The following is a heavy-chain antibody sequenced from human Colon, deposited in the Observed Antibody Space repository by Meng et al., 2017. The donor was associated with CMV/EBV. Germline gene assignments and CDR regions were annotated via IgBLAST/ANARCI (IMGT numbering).Heavy chain of an antibody. CDR2: INPNTDAI. CDR1: GYHFTGYF. V-gene: IGHV1-2*02. CDR3: AIANYYHVVAWGFLIDY. Sequence: ASVKVSCKASGYHFTGYFIHWVRQAPGQGLEWMGSINPNTDAIHYARKFEGRVTMTRDVSVTTAYMDLTRLTSDDTAVYYCAIANYYHVVAWGFLIDYWGRGTLVTVSS. D-gene: IGHD3-10*01. J-gene: IGHJ4*02.